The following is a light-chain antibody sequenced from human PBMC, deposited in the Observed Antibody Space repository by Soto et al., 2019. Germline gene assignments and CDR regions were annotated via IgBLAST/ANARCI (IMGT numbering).Light chain of an antibody. CDR3: QQYNICPAS. CDR2: GAS. CDR1: QYVSTN. V-gene: IGKV3-15*01. Sequence: ETVMTQSPATLSVSPGERATLSCRASQYVSTNLAWYQQKPGQAPRLLIYGASSRATGFPPRFSGSGSGTELPLTIGRLQSEDFALSSCQQYNICPASFGQGPKWEIK. J-gene: IGKJ2*01.